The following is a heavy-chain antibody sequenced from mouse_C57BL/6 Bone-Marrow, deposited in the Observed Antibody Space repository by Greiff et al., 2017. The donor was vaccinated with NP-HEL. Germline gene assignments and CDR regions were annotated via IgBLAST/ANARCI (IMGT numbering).Heavy chain of an antibody. Sequence: VQLKESGPELVKPGASVKIPCKASGYTFTDYNMDWVKQSHGKSLEWIGDINPNNGGTIYNQKFKGKATLTVDKSSSTAYMELRRLTSEDTAVYYCARRNWGRRYYYAMDYWGQGTSVTVSS. CDR1: GYTFTDYN. CDR2: INPNNGGT. D-gene: IGHD4-1*01. CDR3: ARRNWGRRYYYAMDY. J-gene: IGHJ4*01. V-gene: IGHV1-18*01.